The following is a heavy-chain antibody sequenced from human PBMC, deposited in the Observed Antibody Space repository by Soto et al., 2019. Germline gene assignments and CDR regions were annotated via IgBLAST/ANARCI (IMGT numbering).Heavy chain of an antibody. CDR1: GFTFSSYA. D-gene: IGHD3-10*01. Sequence: QVQLVESGGGVVQPGRSLRLSCAASGFTFSSYAMHWVRQAPGKGLEWVAVISYDGSNKYYAGSVKGRFTISRDNSKNTLYLQMNSLRAEDTAVYYCARDRQLLWFGELTFPNAFDIWGQGTMVTVSS. CDR3: ARDRQLLWFGELTFPNAFDI. CDR2: ISYDGSNK. V-gene: IGHV3-30-3*01. J-gene: IGHJ3*02.